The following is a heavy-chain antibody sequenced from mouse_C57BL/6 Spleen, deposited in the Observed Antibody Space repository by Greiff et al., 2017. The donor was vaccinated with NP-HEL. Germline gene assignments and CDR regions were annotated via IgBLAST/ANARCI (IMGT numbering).Heavy chain of an antibody. CDR2: IYPGDGDT. V-gene: IGHV1-82*01. J-gene: IGHJ2*01. Sequence: QVQLQQSGPELVKPGASVKISCKASGYAFSSSWMNWVKQRPGKGLEWIGRIYPGDGDTNYNGKFKGKATLTADKSSSTAYMQLSSLTSEDSAVYFCARQGAYSNSHFDYWGQGTTLTVSS. CDR3: ARQGAYSNSHFDY. CDR1: GYAFSSSW. D-gene: IGHD2-5*01.